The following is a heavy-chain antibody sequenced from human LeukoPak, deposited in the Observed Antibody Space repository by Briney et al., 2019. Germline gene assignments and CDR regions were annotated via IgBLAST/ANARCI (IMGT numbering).Heavy chain of an antibody. J-gene: IGHJ4*02. CDR1: GGSISSGSYY. CDR3: ARSGRWLQLEGFDY. D-gene: IGHD5-24*01. Sequence: SETLSLTCTVSGGSISSGSYYWRWLRQPAGKGLEWIGRIYTSGSTNYNPSLKSRVTISVDTSKNQFSLKLSSVTAADTAVYYCARSGRWLQLEGFDYWGQGTLVTVSS. V-gene: IGHV4-61*02. CDR2: IYTSGST.